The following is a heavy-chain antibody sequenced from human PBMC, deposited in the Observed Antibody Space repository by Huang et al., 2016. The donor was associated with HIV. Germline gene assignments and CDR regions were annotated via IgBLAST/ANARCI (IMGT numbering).Heavy chain of an antibody. CDR3: ARGATLTGNTNFFDV. V-gene: IGHV5-51*03. CDR1: GYTFTNSW. J-gene: IGHJ3*01. CDR2: IYPGDSDL. Sequence: EVQLVQSGAEVKKPGESLKISCKGSGYTFTNSWIGWVRQLPGKGLEWMGLIYPGDSDLSYSPSFQGQVTISADKSISTAYLLWSTLEASDTAMYYCARGATLTGNTNFFDVWGQGTMVSVSS. D-gene: IGHD3-9*01.